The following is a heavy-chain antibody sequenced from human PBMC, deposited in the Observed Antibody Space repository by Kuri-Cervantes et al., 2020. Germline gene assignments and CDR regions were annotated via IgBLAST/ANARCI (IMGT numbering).Heavy chain of an antibody. CDR2: IKSKTDGGTT. CDR3: TTETMYCGGDCYSGDYYYGMDV. CDR1: GFTFSNAW. Sequence: GGSLRLSCAASGFTFSNAWMSWVRQAPGKGLEWVGRIKSKTDGGTTDYAAPVKGRFTISRDDSKNTLYLQMNSLKTEDTAVYYCTTETMYCGGDCYSGDYYYGMDVWGQGTTGTISS. J-gene: IGHJ6*02. V-gene: IGHV3-15*01. D-gene: IGHD2-21*02.